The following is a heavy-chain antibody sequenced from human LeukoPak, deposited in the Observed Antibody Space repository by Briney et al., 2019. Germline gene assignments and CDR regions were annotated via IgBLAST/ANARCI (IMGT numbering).Heavy chain of an antibody. V-gene: IGHV3-33*06. D-gene: IGHD6-19*01. Sequence: GGSLRLSCAVSGFPFSSYGMHWVRQAPGKGLEWVAIIWYDGSDKYYGDSVKGRFTISRDNSKNTLYLQMNSLRAEDTAVYYCAKDDHGGSGWRDYFDYWGQGTLVTVSS. J-gene: IGHJ4*02. CDR1: GFPFSSYG. CDR3: AKDDHGGSGWRDYFDY. CDR2: IWYDGSDK.